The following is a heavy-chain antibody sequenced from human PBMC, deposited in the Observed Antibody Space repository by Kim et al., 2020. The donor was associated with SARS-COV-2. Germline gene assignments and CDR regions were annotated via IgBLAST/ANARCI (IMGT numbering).Heavy chain of an antibody. CDR1: GFTFSSYG. CDR3: ASNRNYYGSGSYILDY. D-gene: IGHD3-10*01. V-gene: IGHV3-30*03. J-gene: IGHJ4*02. CDR2: ISYDGSNK. Sequence: GGSLRLSCAASGFTFSSYGMHWVRQAPGKGLEWVAVISYDGSNKYYADSVKGRFTIPRDNSKNTLYLQMNSLRAEDTAVYYCASNRNYYGSGSYILDYWGQGTLVTVSS.